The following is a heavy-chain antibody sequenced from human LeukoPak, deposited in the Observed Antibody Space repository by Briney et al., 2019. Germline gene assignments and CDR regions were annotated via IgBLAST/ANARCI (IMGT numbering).Heavy chain of an antibody. J-gene: IGHJ4*02. Sequence: GESLKISCKGSGYSFTTHWIGWVRQMPGKGLEWMGIIYPDDSNTRYSPSFQGQVTISADKSISTAYLQWSSLKASDTAMYYCARHVKEHDGLTFGGVYFDYWGQGTLVTVSS. D-gene: IGHD3-16*01. CDR3: ARHVKEHDGLTFGGVYFDY. V-gene: IGHV5-51*01. CDR1: GYSFTTHW. CDR2: IYPDDSNT.